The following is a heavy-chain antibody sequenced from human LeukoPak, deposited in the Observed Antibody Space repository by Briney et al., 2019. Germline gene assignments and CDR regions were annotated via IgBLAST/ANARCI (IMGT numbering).Heavy chain of an antibody. CDR3: ARARGYSGYDLDY. CDR1: GYTFTGYY. Sequence: ASVKVSCKASGYTFTGYYMHWVRQAPGQGLEWMGRINPNSGGTNYAQKFQGRVTMTRDTSISTAYMELSRLRSDDTAVYYCARARGYSGYDLDYWGQGTLVTVSS. V-gene: IGHV1-2*06. D-gene: IGHD5-12*01. J-gene: IGHJ4*02. CDR2: INPNSGGT.